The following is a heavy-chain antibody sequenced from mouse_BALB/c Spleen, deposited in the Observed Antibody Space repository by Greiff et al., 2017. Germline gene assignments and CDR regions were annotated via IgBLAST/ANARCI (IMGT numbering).Heavy chain of an antibody. CDR1: GYTFTSYW. J-gene: IGHJ3*01. Sequence: QVQLKESGAELAKPGASVKMSCKASGYTFTSYWMHWVKQRPGQGLEWIGYINPSTGYTEYNQKFKDKATLTADKSSSTAYMQLSSLTSEDSAVYYCALIYYDYDGAYWGQGTLVTVSA. CDR2: INPSTGYT. CDR3: ALIYYDYDGAY. V-gene: IGHV1-7*01. D-gene: IGHD2-4*01.